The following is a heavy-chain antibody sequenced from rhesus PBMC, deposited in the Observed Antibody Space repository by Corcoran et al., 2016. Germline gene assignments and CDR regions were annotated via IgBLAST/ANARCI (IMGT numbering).Heavy chain of an antibody. CDR1: GGSISDDYY. Sequence: QVQLQESGPGLVKPSETLSLTCAVSGGSISDDYYWSWIRQPPGKGLDWIGYIYGSGGGTNYNPSLKNRVTISIDTSKTQFSLQLSSVTAADTAVYYCARGEYSNYFDYWGQGVLVTVSS. V-gene: IGHV4-106*01. D-gene: IGHD4-23*01. CDR3: ARGEYSNYFDY. J-gene: IGHJ4*01. CDR2: IYGSGGGT.